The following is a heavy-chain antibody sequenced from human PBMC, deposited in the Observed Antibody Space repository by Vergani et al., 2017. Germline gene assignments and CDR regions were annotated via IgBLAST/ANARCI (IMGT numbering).Heavy chain of an antibody. V-gene: IGHV5-51*01. D-gene: IGHD6-13*01. CDR3: ARSISPFSPPLAAAGTVDY. J-gene: IGHJ4*02. CDR1: GYSFTSYW. CDR2: IYPGDSDT. Sequence: EVQLVQSGAEVKKPGESLKISSNASGYSFTSYWIGWVRQMPGKGLEWMGIIYPGDSDTRYSPSFQGQVTISADKSISTCYLQWSSLKASDTAMYYCARSISPFSPPLAAAGTVDYWGQGTLVTVSS.